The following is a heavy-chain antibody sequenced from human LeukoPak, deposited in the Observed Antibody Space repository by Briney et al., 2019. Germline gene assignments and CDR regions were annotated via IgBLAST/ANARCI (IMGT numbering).Heavy chain of an antibody. CDR1: GFTFTSYA. J-gene: IGHJ5*02. CDR2: ISGSGGST. Sequence: GGSLRLSCAASGFTFTSYAMSWVRQTPGKGLEWVSVISGSGGSTYYADSVKGRFTISRDTSKDTMYLQLNSLRPEDTAVYYCVRVISGTPNWFDPWGQGTLVTVSS. CDR3: VRVISGTPNWFDP. V-gene: IGHV3-23*01. D-gene: IGHD1-20*01.